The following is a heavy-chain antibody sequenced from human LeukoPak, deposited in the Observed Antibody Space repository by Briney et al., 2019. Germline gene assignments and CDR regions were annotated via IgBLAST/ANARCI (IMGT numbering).Heavy chain of an antibody. J-gene: IGHJ4*02. Sequence: AGSLRLSCTASGLTFRSYALSWVRQAPGKGLEWVSGIHDNDFSTYYADSVKGRFTISRDNSKSPVYLQMNSLRAEDTAVYYCARSSGNYWAAPFDYWGQGTLVT. V-gene: IGHV3-23*01. CDR3: ARSSGNYWAAPFDY. CDR1: GLTFRSYA. D-gene: IGHD1-26*01. CDR2: IHDNDFST.